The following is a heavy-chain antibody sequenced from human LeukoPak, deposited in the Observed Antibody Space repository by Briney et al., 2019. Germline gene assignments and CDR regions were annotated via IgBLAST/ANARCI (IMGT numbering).Heavy chain of an antibody. D-gene: IGHD6-13*01. J-gene: IGHJ4*02. CDR3: ARANLPAAGNLDY. CDR2: IRHKLNSYTT. Sequence: PAGSLRLSCAASGFIFSDHYMDWVRQAPGKGLEWVGRIRHKLNSYTTEYAASVKGRFTISRDDSKNSVYLQMNSLKNEDTAVYYCARANLPAAGNLDYWGQGTQVTVSS. CDR1: GFIFSDHY. V-gene: IGHV3-72*01.